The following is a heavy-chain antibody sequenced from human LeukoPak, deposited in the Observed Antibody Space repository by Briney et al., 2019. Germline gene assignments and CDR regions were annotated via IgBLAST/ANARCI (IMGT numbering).Heavy chain of an antibody. V-gene: IGHV6-1*01. CDR1: GDSVSSNSVT. Sequence: SQTLSLTCAISGDSVSSNSVTWNWIRQSPSRGLEWPGRTFYRSKWSNDYVVSVKSRITINPDTSKNQFSLQLDSVTPEDTAVYYCTRGKLGTFDVWGQGTMVTVSS. D-gene: IGHD7-27*01. CDR2: TFYRSKWSN. J-gene: IGHJ3*01. CDR3: TRGKLGTFDV.